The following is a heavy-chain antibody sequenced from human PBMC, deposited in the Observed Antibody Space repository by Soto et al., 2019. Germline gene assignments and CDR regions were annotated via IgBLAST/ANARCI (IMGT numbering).Heavy chain of an antibody. D-gene: IGHD3-16*01. Sequence: VKVSCKASGDTVRGYPINWVRQAPGEGLEWMGRLIPVFGTTNDAQRFEGRVTFTADVSTNRAYMELRCLLSEDTAVYYCARDGGCGELKYWGPGTLFTVSS. CDR1: GDTVRGYP. J-gene: IGHJ4*02. CDR3: ARDGGCGELKY. CDR2: LIPVFGTT. V-gene: IGHV1-69*13.